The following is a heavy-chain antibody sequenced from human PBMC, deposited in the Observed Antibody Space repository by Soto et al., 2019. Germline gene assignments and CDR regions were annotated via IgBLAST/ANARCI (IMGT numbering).Heavy chain of an antibody. CDR2: IYYRGDT. CDR3: ASTTYFDNAGKFDS. Sequence: SETLSLTCTVSGDSVSSADYYWTWIRRHPGKGLEWIGYIYYRGDTYYNPSLKSRVTISLDTSKNQFSLNLSSMTAADTAIYYCASTTYFDNAGKFDSWGQGTLVTVSS. J-gene: IGHJ4*02. D-gene: IGHD3-9*01. CDR1: GDSVSSADYY. V-gene: IGHV4-31*03.